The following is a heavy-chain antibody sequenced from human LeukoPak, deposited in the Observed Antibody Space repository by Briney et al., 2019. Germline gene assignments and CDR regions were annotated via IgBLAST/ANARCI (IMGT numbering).Heavy chain of an antibody. CDR2: IYYSGST. J-gene: IGHJ2*01. Sequence: SETLSLTCTVSGGSISSYYWSWIRQPPGEGLEWIGYIYYSGSTNYNPSLKSRVTISVDTSKNQFSLKLSSVTAADTAVYYCARVTVVVVAASRYFDLWGRGTLVTVSS. V-gene: IGHV4-59*12. CDR3: ARVTVVVVAASRYFDL. D-gene: IGHD2-15*01. CDR1: GGSISSYY.